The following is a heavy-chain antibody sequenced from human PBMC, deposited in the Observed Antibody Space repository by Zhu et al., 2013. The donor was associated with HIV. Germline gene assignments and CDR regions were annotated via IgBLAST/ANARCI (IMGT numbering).Heavy chain of an antibody. J-gene: IGHJ6*03. CDR3: ARFGQYHYYSARDEGHYYYIDV. CDR2: ISHSGNT. CDR1: GGSINSGGNY. Sequence: QVQLQESGPGLVKPSETLSLTCTVSGGSINSGGNYWSWIRHHPGKGLEWIGYISHSGNTYYNPSLKTRVTISIVKSKNQFSLELTSLTAADTAVYSCARFGQYHYYSARDEGHYYYIDVWGKDPRSPSP. V-gene: IGHV4-31*03. D-gene: IGHD3-10*01.